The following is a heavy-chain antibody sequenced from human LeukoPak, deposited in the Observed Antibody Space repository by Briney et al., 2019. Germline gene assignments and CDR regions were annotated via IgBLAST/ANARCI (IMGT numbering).Heavy chain of an antibody. V-gene: IGHV3-23*01. Sequence: PGGSLRLSCAASGFTFSSYGMSWVRQAPGKGLEWVTAISGSGGSTYYADSVKGRFTISRDNSKNTLYLQMNSLRAEDTAVYYCAKSAGSWYDLDYWGQGTLVTVSS. J-gene: IGHJ4*02. CDR1: GFTFSSYG. CDR2: ISGSGGST. CDR3: AKSAGSWYDLDY. D-gene: IGHD6-13*01.